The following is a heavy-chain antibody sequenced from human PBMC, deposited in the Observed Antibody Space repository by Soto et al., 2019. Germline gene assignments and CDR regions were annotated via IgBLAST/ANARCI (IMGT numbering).Heavy chain of an antibody. CDR1: GGSISSSSYY. CDR3: ARPIHATHGSGSTVWFDP. V-gene: IGHV4-39*01. D-gene: IGHD3-10*01. CDR2: IYYSGST. J-gene: IGHJ5*02. Sequence: QLQLQESGPGLVKPSETLSLTCTVSGGSISSSSYYWGWIRQPPGNGLEWIGSIYYSGSTYYNPSLKSLVTISVDTSKNQFSLKLSSVTAADTAVYYCARPIHATHGSGSTVWFDPWGQGTLVTVSS.